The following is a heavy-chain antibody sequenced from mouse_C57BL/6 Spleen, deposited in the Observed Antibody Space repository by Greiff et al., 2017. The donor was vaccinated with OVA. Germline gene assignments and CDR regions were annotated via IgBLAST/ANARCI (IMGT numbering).Heavy chain of an antibody. D-gene: IGHD1-1*01. CDR2: FFPGSGST. V-gene: IGHV1-9*01. CDR1: GYTFTGYW. CDR3: TRKSDYYGSPYVDY. J-gene: IGHJ2*01. Sequence: VQLQQSGAELMKPGASVTLSCKATGYTFTGYWLEWVTQRPGHGLEWIGVFFPGSGSTHYNEKFKGKATFTADTYSNTAYMQLSSLTTEDSAIYYCTRKSDYYGSPYVDYWGQGTTLTVSA.